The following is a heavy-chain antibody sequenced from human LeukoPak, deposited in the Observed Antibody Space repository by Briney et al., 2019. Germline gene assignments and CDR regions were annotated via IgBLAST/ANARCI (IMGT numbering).Heavy chain of an antibody. CDR1: GFTFSSYG. D-gene: IGHD6-19*01. CDR2: IRYDGSNK. J-gene: IGHJ4*02. Sequence: PGGSLRLSCAASGFTFSSYGMHWVRQAPGKGLEWVAFIRYDGSNKYYADSVKGRFTISRDNSKNTLYLQMNSLRAEDTAVYYCATGIAVAGSFDYWGQGTLVTVSS. V-gene: IGHV3-30*02. CDR3: ATGIAVAGSFDY.